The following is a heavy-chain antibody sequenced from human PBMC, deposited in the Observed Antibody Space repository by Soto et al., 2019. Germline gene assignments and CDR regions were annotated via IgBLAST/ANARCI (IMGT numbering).Heavy chain of an antibody. J-gene: IGHJ6*02. CDR3: AKDGPSTVTTDEYYYYGMDV. Sequence: ERSLNLSCSASGFTFSSYGMHGVRPAPGKGLEWVAVISYDGSNKYYADSVKGRFTISRDNSKNTLYLQMNSLRAEDTAVYYCAKDGPSTVTTDEYYYYGMDVWGQGTTVTVSS. V-gene: IGHV3-30*18. CDR2: ISYDGSNK. CDR1: GFTFSSYG. D-gene: IGHD4-17*01.